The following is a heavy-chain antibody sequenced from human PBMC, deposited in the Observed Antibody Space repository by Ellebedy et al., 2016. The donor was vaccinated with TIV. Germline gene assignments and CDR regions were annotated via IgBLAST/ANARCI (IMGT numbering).Heavy chain of an antibody. D-gene: IGHD3-16*01. Sequence: GESLKISXEASGFTFKTYSMAWVRQAPGKGLEWVSSISGRGINTFYEDSVKGRFTISRDNAKNSLYLQMNSLKAEDTAVYYCWFGGHNNFDYWGQGTRVTVSS. CDR1: GFTFKTYS. CDR3: WFGGHNNFDY. V-gene: IGHV3-23*01. J-gene: IGHJ4*02. CDR2: ISGRGINT.